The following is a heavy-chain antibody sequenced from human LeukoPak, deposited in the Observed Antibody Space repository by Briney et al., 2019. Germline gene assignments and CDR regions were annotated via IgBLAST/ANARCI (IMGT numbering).Heavy chain of an antibody. V-gene: IGHV3-11*04. CDR3: ARDAHYDYYGDLLDY. CDR1: GFTFSDFY. D-gene: IGHD4-17*01. Sequence: PGGSLRLSCAASGFTFSDFYMTWIRQAPGKGLEWVSYISSSGRTIYYADSVKGRLTISRDNAKNSLYLQMNSLRAEDTAVYYCARDAHYDYYGDLLDYWGQGTLVTVSS. CDR2: ISSSGRTI. J-gene: IGHJ4*02.